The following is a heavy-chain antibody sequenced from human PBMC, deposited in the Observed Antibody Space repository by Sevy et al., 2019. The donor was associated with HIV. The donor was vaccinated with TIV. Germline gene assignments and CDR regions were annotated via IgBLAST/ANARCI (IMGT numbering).Heavy chain of an antibody. V-gene: IGHV3-49*04. D-gene: IGHD1-1*01. CDR1: GFIFGEYA. J-gene: IGHJ4*02. CDR3: TRWKGGHSIFEY. Sequence: GGSLRLSCTASGFIFGEYAMTWVRQAPGKGLEWVAFLKRKPQGGTLDYAASVKGRFTISRDDSKSIAHLQMNDLKTEDTAIYYCTRWKGGHSIFEYWGQGALVTVSS. CDR2: LKRKPQGGTL.